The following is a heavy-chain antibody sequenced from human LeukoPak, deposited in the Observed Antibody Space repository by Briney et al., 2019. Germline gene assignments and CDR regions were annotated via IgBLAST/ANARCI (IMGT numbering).Heavy chain of an antibody. V-gene: IGHV3-23*01. CDR2: ISGSGGYT. CDR3: ATSPDIEASGTLYYLDF. Sequence: GGSLRLSCAASGFTFRSYGMSWVRQAPGKGPEWVSSISGSGGYTYYADSVQGRFTISRDNSRNTLSLQMNSLRAEDAAIYYCATSPDIEASGTLYYLDFWGQGTLVSVSS. J-gene: IGHJ4*02. D-gene: IGHD1-14*01. CDR1: GFTFRSYG.